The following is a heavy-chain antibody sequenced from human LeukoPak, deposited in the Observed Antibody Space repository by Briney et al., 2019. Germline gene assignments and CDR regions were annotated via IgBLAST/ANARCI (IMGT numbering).Heavy chain of an antibody. CDR2: ITGNGGST. Sequence: GGTLRLSCAVSGFTLGDLYMHCVRQAPARGLEWGSLITGNGGSTYYADSVKGRFAISRDNRKNSLYLQMNSLRTEDTALYYCAKVRSVAGTLDFFDSWGQGTLVTVSS. CDR3: AKVRSVAGTLDFFDS. J-gene: IGHJ4*02. CDR1: GFTLGDLY. D-gene: IGHD6-19*01. V-gene: IGHV3-43*02.